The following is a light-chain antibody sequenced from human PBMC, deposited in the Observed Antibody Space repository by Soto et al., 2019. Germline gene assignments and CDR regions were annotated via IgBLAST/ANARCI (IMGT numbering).Light chain of an antibody. J-gene: IGKJ1*01. V-gene: IGKV3-15*01. Sequence: EIVMTKSPATLSVSPGERSTLSCRASQSVSSNLAWYQQKPGQAPRLLIYGASTRATGIPARFSGSGSGTEFTLTIRSLQSEDFAVYYCQQRSNWPTWTFGQGNKGDIK. CDR2: GAS. CDR1: QSVSSN. CDR3: QQRSNWPTWT.